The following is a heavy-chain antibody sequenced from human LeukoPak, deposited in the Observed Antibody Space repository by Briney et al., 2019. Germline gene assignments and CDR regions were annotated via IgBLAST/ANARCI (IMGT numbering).Heavy chain of an antibody. V-gene: IGHV1-69*05. Sequence: SVKVSCKASGGTFSSYAISWVRQAPGQGLEWMGRIIPIFGTANYAQKFQGRVTITTDESTSTAYMELRSLRSDDTAVYYCARDFNIRAGSLPGGYWGQGTLVTVSS. CDR1: GGTFSSYA. CDR2: IIPIFGTA. D-gene: IGHD1-26*01. J-gene: IGHJ4*02. CDR3: ARDFNIRAGSLPGGY.